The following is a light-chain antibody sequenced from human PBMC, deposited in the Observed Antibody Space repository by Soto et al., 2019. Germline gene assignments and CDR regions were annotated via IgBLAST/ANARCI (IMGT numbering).Light chain of an antibody. CDR1: QSVSSSY. CDR2: GAS. J-gene: IGKJ2*01. CDR3: QQYNTYPYT. Sequence: EIVLTQSPGTLSLSPGERATLSCRASQSVSSSYLAWYQQKPGQAPRLLIYGASSRATGIPDRFSGSGSGTDFTLTISSLQPEDFATYYCQQYNTYPYTFAQGTKLEIK. V-gene: IGKV3-20*01.